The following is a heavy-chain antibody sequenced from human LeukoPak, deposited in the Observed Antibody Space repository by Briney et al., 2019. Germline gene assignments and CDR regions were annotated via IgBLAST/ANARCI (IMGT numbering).Heavy chain of an antibody. CDR3: APGYCTTASCSHYFDY. D-gene: IGHD2-2*01. CDR2: ISTSSSTI. V-gene: IGHV3-48*01. CDR1: GITFSSYS. J-gene: IGHJ4*02. Sequence: GGSLRLSCAVSGITFSSYSMNWVRQALGKGLEWVSYISTSSSTIYYADSVKGRFTISRDNAKNSLYLQMNSLRAEDTAVYYCAPGYCTTASCSHYFDYWGQGTLVTVSS.